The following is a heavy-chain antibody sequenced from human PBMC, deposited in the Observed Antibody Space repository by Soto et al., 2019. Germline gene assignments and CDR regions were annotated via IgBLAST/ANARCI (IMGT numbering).Heavy chain of an antibody. Sequence: GGSLRLSCAASGFTFSRYSMNWVRQAPGKGLEWVSSISSSSSYIYYADSVKGRFTISRDNAKNSLYLQMNSLRAEDTAVYYCASAYGDHPFDYWGQGTLVTVSS. J-gene: IGHJ4*02. D-gene: IGHD4-17*01. CDR3: ASAYGDHPFDY. V-gene: IGHV3-21*01. CDR2: ISSSSSYI. CDR1: GFTFSRYS.